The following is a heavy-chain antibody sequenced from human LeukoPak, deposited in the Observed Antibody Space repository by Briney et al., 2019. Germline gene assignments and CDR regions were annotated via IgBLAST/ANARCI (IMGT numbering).Heavy chain of an antibody. J-gene: IGHJ3*02. D-gene: IGHD3-22*01. CDR3: AKGTYYYDSSGYPNDAFDI. CDR1: GYTFSRYG. CDR2: ISAYNGNK. Sequence: ASVKVSCKASGYTFSRYGISWVRQAPGQGLEWMGWISAYNGNKNNAQKLQGRVSMTTDTSTSTAYMELRSLRYDDTAVYYCAKGTYYYDSSGYPNDAFDIWGQGTMVTVSS. V-gene: IGHV1-18*01.